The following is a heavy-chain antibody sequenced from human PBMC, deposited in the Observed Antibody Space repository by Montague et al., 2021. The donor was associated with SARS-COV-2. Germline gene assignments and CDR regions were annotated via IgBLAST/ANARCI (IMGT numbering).Heavy chain of an antibody. CDR2: IYYSGST. J-gene: IGHJ4*02. V-gene: IGHV4-59*01. Sequence: SETLSLTCTVSGGSISSYYWSWIRQPPGKGLEWIGYIYYSGSTNYNPSLKSRVTISVDTSKNQFSLKLSSVTAADTAVYYCARVFPRWLQFDPYFDYWGQGTPGTGSS. CDR3: ARVFPRWLQFDPYFDY. D-gene: IGHD5-24*01. CDR1: GGSISSYY.